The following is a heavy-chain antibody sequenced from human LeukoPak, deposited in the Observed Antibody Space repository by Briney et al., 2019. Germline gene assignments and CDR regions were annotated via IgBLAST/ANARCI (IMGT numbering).Heavy chain of an antibody. D-gene: IGHD2-2*01. J-gene: IGHJ6*03. CDR2: ISSSGSTI. V-gene: IGHV3-48*03. Sequence: GGSLRLSCAASGFTFSSYEMNWVRQAPGKGLEWVSYISSSGSTIYYADSVKGRFTISRDNAKNSLYLQMNSLRAEDTAVYYCARRRTSTMDMDVWGKGTTVTISS. CDR1: GFTFSSYE. CDR3: ARRRTSTMDMDV.